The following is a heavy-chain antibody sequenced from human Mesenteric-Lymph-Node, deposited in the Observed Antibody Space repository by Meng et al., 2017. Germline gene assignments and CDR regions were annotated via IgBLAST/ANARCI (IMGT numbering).Heavy chain of an antibody. CDR2: IGTAGDT. D-gene: IGHD3/OR15-3a*01. J-gene: IGHJ3*02. V-gene: IGHV3-13*01. CDR3: ARDGLEAGAFDI. Sequence: GGSLRLSCAASGFTFSSYSMNWVRQATGKGLEWVSAIGTAGDTYYPGSVKGRFTISRENAKNSLYLQMNSLRARDTAVYYCARDGLEAGAFDIWGQGTMVTVSS. CDR1: GFTFSSYS.